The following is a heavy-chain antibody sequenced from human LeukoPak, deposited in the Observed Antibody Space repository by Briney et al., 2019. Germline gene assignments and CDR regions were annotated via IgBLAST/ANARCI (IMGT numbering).Heavy chain of an antibody. V-gene: IGHV4-34*01. CDR1: GGSFSGYY. CDR3: ARDGIVVVPAAIDY. Sequence: SSETLSLTCAVYGGSFSGYYWSWIRQPPGKGLEWIGSIYYSGSTYYNPSLKSRVTISVDTSKNQFSLKLSSVTAADTAVYYCARDGIVVVPAAIDYWGQGTLVTVSS. J-gene: IGHJ4*02. D-gene: IGHD2-2*01. CDR2: IYYSGST.